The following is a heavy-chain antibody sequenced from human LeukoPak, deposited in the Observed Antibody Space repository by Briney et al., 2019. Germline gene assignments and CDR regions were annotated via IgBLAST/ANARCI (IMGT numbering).Heavy chain of an antibody. Sequence: ASVKVSCKASGYTFTSYGISWVRQAPGQGLEWMGWITGYNGKTNYAQKFQGRVTMTTDTSTNGAYMELRGLRSDDTAIYYCARAPERLGWFDPWGQGALVTVSS. V-gene: IGHV1-18*01. D-gene: IGHD1-1*01. CDR1: GYTFTSYG. CDR3: ARAPERLGWFDP. CDR2: ITGYNGKT. J-gene: IGHJ5*02.